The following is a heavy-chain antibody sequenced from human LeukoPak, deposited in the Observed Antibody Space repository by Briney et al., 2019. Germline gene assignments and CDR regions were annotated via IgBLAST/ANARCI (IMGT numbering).Heavy chain of an antibody. Sequence: PGGSLRLSCAASGFTFSSYAMHWVRQAPGKGLEWVAVISYDGSNKYYADSVKGRFTISRDNSKNTLYLQMNSLRAEDTAVYYCAKTTIFGVVNHRSAAFDIWGQGTMVTVSS. CDR1: GFTFSSYA. CDR3: AKTTIFGVVNHRSAAFDI. D-gene: IGHD3-3*01. V-gene: IGHV3-30-3*02. J-gene: IGHJ3*02. CDR2: ISYDGSNK.